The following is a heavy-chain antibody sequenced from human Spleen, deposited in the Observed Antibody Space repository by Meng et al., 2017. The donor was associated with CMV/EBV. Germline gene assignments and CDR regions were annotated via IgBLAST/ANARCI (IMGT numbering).Heavy chain of an antibody. CDR1: GFTFSSYS. Sequence: GGSLRLSCAASGFTFSSYSMNWVRQAPGKGLEWVSSISSSSNYIYYADSVKGRFTISRDNAKNSLYLQMNSLRAEDTAVYYCARNTIFGVVPPEGMDVWGQGTTVTVS. CDR2: ISSSSNYI. V-gene: IGHV3-21*01. CDR3: ARNTIFGVVPPEGMDV. D-gene: IGHD3-3*01. J-gene: IGHJ6*02.